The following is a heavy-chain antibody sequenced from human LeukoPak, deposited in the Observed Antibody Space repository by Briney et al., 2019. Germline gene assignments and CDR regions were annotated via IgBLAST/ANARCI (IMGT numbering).Heavy chain of an antibody. CDR1: GYIFNNYD. Sequence: ASVRVSCKASGYIFNNYDINWVRQAPGQGLEWMGWMNPNSGKRVYAQTFQGRVTMTTNSSINTAYMELTSLTSDDTAVYYCAKGLRSDYWGQGTLVTVSS. V-gene: IGHV1-8*01. CDR2: MNPNSGKR. D-gene: IGHD3-16*02. J-gene: IGHJ4*02. CDR3: AKGLRSDY.